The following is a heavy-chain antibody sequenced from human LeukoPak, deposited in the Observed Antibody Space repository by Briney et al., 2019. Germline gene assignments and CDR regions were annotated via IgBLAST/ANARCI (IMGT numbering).Heavy chain of an antibody. J-gene: IGHJ3*02. CDR1: GFTFSSYE. V-gene: IGHV3-48*03. CDR2: ISSSGSTI. Sequence: GGSLRLSCAASGFTFSSYEMNWVRQAPGKGLEWVSYISSSGSTIYYADSVKGRFTISRDNAKNSLYLQMNSLRAEDTAVYYCARGERGTMVRFNAFDIWGQGTMVTVSS. D-gene: IGHD3-10*01. CDR3: ARGERGTMVRFNAFDI.